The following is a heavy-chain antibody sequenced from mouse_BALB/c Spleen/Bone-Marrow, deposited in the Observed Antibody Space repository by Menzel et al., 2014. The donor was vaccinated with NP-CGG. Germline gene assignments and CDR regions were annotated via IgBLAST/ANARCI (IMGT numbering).Heavy chain of an antibody. CDR2: IISGSNTI. J-gene: IGHJ3*01. CDR3: ARSRYDVGWFAY. D-gene: IGHD2-14*01. V-gene: IGHV5-17*02. Sequence: VQLKDSGGGLVQPGGSRKPSCAASGFTFSSFGVHWVRQAPEKGLEWVAYIISGSNTIYYADTVKGRFTISRDNPKNTLFLQMTSLRSEDTAMYYCARSRYDVGWFAYWGQGTLVTVSA. CDR1: GFTFSSFG.